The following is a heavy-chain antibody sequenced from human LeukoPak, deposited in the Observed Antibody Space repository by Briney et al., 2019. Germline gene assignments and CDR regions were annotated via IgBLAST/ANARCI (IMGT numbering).Heavy chain of an antibody. CDR1: GYTFASYA. D-gene: IGHD6-13*01. J-gene: IGHJ5*02. CDR2: INTNTGNP. Sequence: ASVKVSCKASGYTFASYAMNWVRQAPGQGLEWMGWINTNTGNPTYAQGFTGRFVFSLDTSVSTAYLQISSLKAEDTAVYYCASATRARYSSSWDNWFDPWGQGTLVTVSS. CDR3: ASATRARYSSSWDNWFDP. V-gene: IGHV7-4-1*02.